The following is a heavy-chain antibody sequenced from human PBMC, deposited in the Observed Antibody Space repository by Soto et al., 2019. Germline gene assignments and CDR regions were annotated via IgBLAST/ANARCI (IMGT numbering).Heavy chain of an antibody. V-gene: IGHV4-4*02. J-gene: IGHJ5*01. D-gene: IGHD1-1*01. CDR1: GGSVGAPDW. Sequence: SETLSLTCTLSGGSVGAPDWWNWVRQSPDKGLEWIAEVHISGHSNYNPSLRSRVSVSIDSSKNQFYLNLNSVTAADTAIYYCARVRQGCSANNCYFDPWGQGTQVTIS. CDR3: ARVRQGCSANNCYFDP. CDR2: VHISGHS.